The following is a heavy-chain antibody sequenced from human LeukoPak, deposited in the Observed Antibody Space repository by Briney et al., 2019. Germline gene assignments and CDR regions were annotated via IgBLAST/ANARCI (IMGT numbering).Heavy chain of an antibody. J-gene: IGHJ6*03. CDR3: ARGSSKYVFGYYMDV. D-gene: IGHD4-11*01. CDR2: VNPKSGGT. V-gene: IGHV1-2*02. Sequence: ASVKVSCKASGYTFTGHYIHWVRQAPGQGLEWVGWVNPKSGGTNYAQKLLGRVTMTTDMSISTAYMELIRLRSRDTAVYFCARGSSKYVFGYYMDVWGKGTSIIVSS. CDR1: GYTFTGHY.